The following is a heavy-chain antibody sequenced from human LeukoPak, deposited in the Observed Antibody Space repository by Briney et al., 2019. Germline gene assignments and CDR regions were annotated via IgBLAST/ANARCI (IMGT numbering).Heavy chain of an antibody. J-gene: IGHJ4*02. Sequence: SETLSHTCAVYGGSFSGYYWSWIRQPPGKGLEWIGEINHSGSTNYNPSLKSRVTISVDTSKNQFSLKLSSVTAADTAVYYCARGAGFGELLFDFDYWGQGTLVTVSS. CDR2: INHSGST. CDR3: ARGAGFGELLFDFDY. CDR1: GGSFSGYY. V-gene: IGHV4-34*01. D-gene: IGHD3-10*01.